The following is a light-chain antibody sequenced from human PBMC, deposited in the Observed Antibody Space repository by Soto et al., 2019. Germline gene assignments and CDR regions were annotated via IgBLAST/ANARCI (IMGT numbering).Light chain of an antibody. CDR2: DTS. CDR3: QQRSNWPHT. J-gene: IGKJ2*01. Sequence: EVVLTQSPATLSLSPGERATLSCRASQTVSTYLAWYQQKPGQATRRLTYDTSNRATGIPARCSGSGAGTAFALVFSSLELEDVAVYYCQQRSNWPHTFGQGTKLEIK. V-gene: IGKV3-11*01. CDR1: QTVSTY.